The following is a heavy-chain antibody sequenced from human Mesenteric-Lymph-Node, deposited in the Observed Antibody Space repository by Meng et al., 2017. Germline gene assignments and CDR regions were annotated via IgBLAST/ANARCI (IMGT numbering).Heavy chain of an antibody. Sequence: GGSLRLSCAASGFTFSSYAMRWVRQAPGKGLEWVSYVSLSGSTKYYADSVKGRFTISRDHAENSVYLQMNSLRAEDTAVYYCARGREVRGSFDYWGQGTLVTVSS. CDR1: GFTFSSYA. CDR2: VSLSGSTK. CDR3: ARGREVRGSFDY. D-gene: IGHD3-10*01. V-gene: IGHV3-48*03. J-gene: IGHJ4*02.